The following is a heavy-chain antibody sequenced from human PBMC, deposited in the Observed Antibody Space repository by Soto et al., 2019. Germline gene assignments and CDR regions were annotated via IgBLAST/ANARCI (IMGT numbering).Heavy chain of an antibody. CDR2: INPNSGGT. CDR1: GYTFTGYY. Sequence: ASVKVSCKASGYTFTGYYMHWVRQAPGQGLEWMGWINPNSGGTNYAQKSQGRVTMTRDTSISTAYMELSRLRSDDTAVYYCARDLAYCSSTSCYGPDAHYYGMDVWGQGTTVTVSS. V-gene: IGHV1-2*02. D-gene: IGHD2-2*01. J-gene: IGHJ6*02. CDR3: ARDLAYCSSTSCYGPDAHYYGMDV.